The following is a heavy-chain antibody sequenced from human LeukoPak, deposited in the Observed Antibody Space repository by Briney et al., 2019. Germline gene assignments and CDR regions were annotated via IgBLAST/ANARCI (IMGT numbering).Heavy chain of an antibody. CDR2: INPNSGGT. V-gene: IGHV1-2*02. CDR1: GYTFTGYY. Sequence: GASVKVSCKASGYTFTGYYMHWVRQAPGQGLEWMGWINPNSGGTNYAQKFQGRATMTRDTSISTAYMELSRLRSDDTAVYYCARVAYSYGTNWFDPWGQGTLVTVSS. J-gene: IGHJ5*02. D-gene: IGHD5-18*01. CDR3: ARVAYSYGTNWFDP.